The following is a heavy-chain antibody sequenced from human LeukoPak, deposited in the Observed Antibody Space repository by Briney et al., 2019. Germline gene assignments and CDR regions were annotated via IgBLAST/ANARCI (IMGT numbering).Heavy chain of an antibody. CDR3: AKEDPAAGRYFDY. D-gene: IGHD6-13*01. Sequence: PGGSLRLSCAASGFTFSSYGMHWVRQAPGKGMEWVAFIRYDGSNKYYADSVKGRFTISRDNSKNTLYLQMNSLRAEDTAVYYCAKEDPAAGRYFDYWGQGTLVTVSS. CDR2: IRYDGSNK. J-gene: IGHJ4*02. V-gene: IGHV3-30*02. CDR1: GFTFSSYG.